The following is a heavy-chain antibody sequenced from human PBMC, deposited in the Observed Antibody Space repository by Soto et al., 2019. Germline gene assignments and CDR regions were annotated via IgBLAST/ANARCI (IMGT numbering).Heavy chain of an antibody. V-gene: IGHV3-53*01. CDR2: IYRSGAI. CDR3: ARDSGLIRGSYGADV. J-gene: IGHJ6*02. Sequence: LRLSCAASGFTVPTDYMTWVRQAPGKGLEWVSVIYRSGAIYYPDSVRGRFTASRDYSHNTLYLQMDSLRVEDTAVYYCARDSGLIRGSYGADVWGPGTTVTVSS. D-gene: IGHD3-10*01. CDR1: GFTVPTDY.